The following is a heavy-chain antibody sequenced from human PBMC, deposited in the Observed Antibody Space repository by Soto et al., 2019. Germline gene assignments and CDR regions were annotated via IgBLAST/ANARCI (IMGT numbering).Heavy chain of an antibody. CDR1: GFTFSSYA. Sequence: EVQLLESGGGLVQPGGSLRLSCAASGFTFSSYAMSWVRQAPGKGLAWVSAISGSGGSTYYADSVKGRFTISRDNSKNTLYLQMSSLRAEDTAGYYCAKHGGDPRYGSGMKVDYWGQGALVTVSS. CDR2: ISGSGGST. J-gene: IGHJ4*02. V-gene: IGHV3-23*01. D-gene: IGHD3-10*01. CDR3: AKHGGDPRYGSGMKVDY.